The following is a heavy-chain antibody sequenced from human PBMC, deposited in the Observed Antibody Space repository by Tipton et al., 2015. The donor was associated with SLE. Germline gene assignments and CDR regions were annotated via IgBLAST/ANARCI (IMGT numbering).Heavy chain of an antibody. CDR2: IYSSGIT. D-gene: IGHD3-10*01. J-gene: IGHJ4*02. CDR3: ARDRLWFGESSSYFDY. V-gene: IGHV4-4*07. Sequence: TLSLTCTVSGGSISSHYWSWIRQPAGKGLEWIGRIYSSGITNYNPSLKSRVTMSVDTSKNQFSLKLTSVTAADTAVYYCARDRLWFGESSSYFDYWGQGTLVTVSS. CDR1: GGSISSHY.